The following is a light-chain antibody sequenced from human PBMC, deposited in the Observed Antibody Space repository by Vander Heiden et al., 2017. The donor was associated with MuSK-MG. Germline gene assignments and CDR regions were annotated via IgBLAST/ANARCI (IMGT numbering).Light chain of an antibody. J-gene: IGLJ2*01. CDR1: SSDVGGYNY. CDR2: DVS. V-gene: IGLV2-11*01. Sequence: QSALTQPRSVSGSPGQSVTISCTGTSSDVGGYNYVSWYQQHPGKAPKVMIYDVSRRPSGVPDRFSGSKSGNTASLTISGLQAEDEADYYCCSYAGRTFVVFGGGTKLTGL. CDR3: CSYAGRTFVV.